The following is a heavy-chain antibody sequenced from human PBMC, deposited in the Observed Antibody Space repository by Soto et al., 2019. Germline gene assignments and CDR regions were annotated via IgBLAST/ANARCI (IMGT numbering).Heavy chain of an antibody. CDR3: FLSGWSTEGDIDY. V-gene: IGHV1-3*01. D-gene: IGHD6-19*01. J-gene: IGHJ4*02. Sequence: GASVKVSCKASGYTFTSYAMHWVRQAPGQRLEWMGWINAGNGNTKYSQKFQGRVTITRDTSASTAYMELSSLRSEDTAVYYCFLSGWSTEGDIDYWGQRTLVTVSS. CDR1: GYTFTSYA. CDR2: INAGNGNT.